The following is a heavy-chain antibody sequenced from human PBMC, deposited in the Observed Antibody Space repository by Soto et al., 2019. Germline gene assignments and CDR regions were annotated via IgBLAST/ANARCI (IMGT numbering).Heavy chain of an antibody. CDR1: GYTFTTYD. Sequence: QVQLVQSGAEVKKPGASMKVSCKASGYTFTTYDVNWMRQATGQGPEWLGWMNPYNGDTGYAQKFQGRVTLTRDTSMNTAYLELSSLTYEDTAVYYCARNRRETGDFDYWGQGTLVTVSS. D-gene: IGHD7-27*01. V-gene: IGHV1-8*02. J-gene: IGHJ4*02. CDR3: ARNRRETGDFDY. CDR2: MNPYNGDT.